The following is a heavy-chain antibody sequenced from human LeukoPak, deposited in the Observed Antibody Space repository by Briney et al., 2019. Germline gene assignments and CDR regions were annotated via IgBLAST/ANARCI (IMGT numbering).Heavy chain of an antibody. CDR3: AKVYCGGDCYAWYFDY. D-gene: IGHD2-21*01. J-gene: IGHJ4*02. V-gene: IGHV3-23*01. Sequence: GGSLRLSCAASGFTFRSYAMSWVRQAPGKGLEWVSAISGSGGSTYYADSVKGRFTISRDNSKNTLYLQMNSLRAEDTAVYYCAKVYCGGDCYAWYFDYWGQGTLVTVSS. CDR2: ISGSGGST. CDR1: GFTFRSYA.